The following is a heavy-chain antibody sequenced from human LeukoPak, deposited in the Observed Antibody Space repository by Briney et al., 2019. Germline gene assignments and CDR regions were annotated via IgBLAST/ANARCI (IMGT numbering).Heavy chain of an antibody. Sequence: PGGSLRLSCAASGFTFSRSGMHWVRQAPGKGLEWLAFIRIDGSDKYYADSVKGRFTISRDNSKNTLYLQMNSLRTEDTAVYYCAKGAMAVAFCDHWGQGTLVTVSS. CDR3: AKGAMAVAFCDH. CDR2: IRIDGSDK. V-gene: IGHV3-30*02. D-gene: IGHD5-18*01. CDR1: GFTFSRSG. J-gene: IGHJ4*02.